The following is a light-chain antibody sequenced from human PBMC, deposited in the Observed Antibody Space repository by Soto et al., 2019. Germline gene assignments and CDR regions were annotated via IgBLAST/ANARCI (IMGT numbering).Light chain of an antibody. CDR3: QHYGGSSYT. Sequence: EIVLTQSPGTLSLSPGERATLSCRASQSVSSSYLAWYQQKPGQAPRLLIHGASSRATGIPDRFSGSGSGTDFTLTISRLEAEDVAVYYCQHYGGSSYTFGQGTKLEI. J-gene: IGKJ2*01. CDR1: QSVSSSY. CDR2: GAS. V-gene: IGKV3-20*01.